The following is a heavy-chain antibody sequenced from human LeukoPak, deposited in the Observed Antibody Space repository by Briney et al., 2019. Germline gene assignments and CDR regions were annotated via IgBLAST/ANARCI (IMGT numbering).Heavy chain of an antibody. CDR2: IFYGERN. J-gene: IGHJ4*01. V-gene: IGHV4-39*01. D-gene: IGHD6-13*01. CDR3: ARQLPTAAADTRGYFEY. Sequence: PSETLSLTCSVSGGSIGNADYYWGWIRQAPGKGLEWIGSIFYGERNHYNPSLKSRATMSVDTSKNQFSLKLTSVTAADAAMYYCARQLPTAAADTRGYFEYWGQGAVVTVSS. CDR1: GGSIGNADYY.